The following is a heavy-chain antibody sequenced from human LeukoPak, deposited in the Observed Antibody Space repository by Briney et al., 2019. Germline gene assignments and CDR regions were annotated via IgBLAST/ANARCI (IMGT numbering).Heavy chain of an antibody. CDR3: ARDFSRRYDYGDYSWFDP. D-gene: IGHD4-17*01. Sequence: EASVKVSCKASGYTFTGYYMHWVRQAPGQGLEWMGWINPNSGGTNYAQKFQGRVTMTRDTSISTAYMELSRLRSDDTAVYYCARDFSRRYDYGDYSWFDPWGQGTLVTVSS. V-gene: IGHV1-2*02. J-gene: IGHJ5*02. CDR2: INPNSGGT. CDR1: GYTFTGYY.